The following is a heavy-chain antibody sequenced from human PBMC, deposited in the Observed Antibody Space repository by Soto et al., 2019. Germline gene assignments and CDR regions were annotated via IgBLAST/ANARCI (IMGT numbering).Heavy chain of an antibody. CDR1: TYNIANYA. D-gene: IGHD2-21*01. Sequence: EGQLLESGGGSRQPGESLRLSCVASTYNIANYAVNWVRQAPGKGPEWVSAISADGDRKYYEESLKGRFTISKDGSKNVVYPEVKSLTTEDTAVYYCARRAYFFDGTGSHGFDIWGQGTLVTVSS. J-gene: IGHJ3*02. V-gene: IGHV3-23*01. CDR2: ISADGDRK. CDR3: ARRAYFFDGTGSHGFDI.